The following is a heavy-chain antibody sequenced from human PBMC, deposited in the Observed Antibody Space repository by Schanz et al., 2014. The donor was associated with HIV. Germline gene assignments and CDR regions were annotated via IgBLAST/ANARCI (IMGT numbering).Heavy chain of an antibody. J-gene: IGHJ4*02. CDR1: GGTFSSSA. D-gene: IGHD2-21*02. CDR3: ARTYTGDWSTGAD. CDR2: IIPIFDTT. V-gene: IGHV1-69*06. Sequence: QVQLVQSGAEVTKPGSSVKVSCKASGGTFSSSAISWVRHAPGQGLEWMGGIIPIFDTTNYAQKFQGRVTITADKSTSTVYMDLSSLRSEDTAVYYCARTYTGDWSTGADWGQGTLVTVSS.